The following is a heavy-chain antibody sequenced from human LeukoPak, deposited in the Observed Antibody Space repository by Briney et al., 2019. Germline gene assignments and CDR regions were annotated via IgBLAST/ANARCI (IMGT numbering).Heavy chain of an antibody. V-gene: IGHV4-39*07. CDR3: ARRGSGWGR. Sequence: PSETLSLTCTVSGGSISSSSYYWGWIRQPPGKGLEWIGEFNHSGSTNYNPSLKSRVTISVDTSKNQFSLKLSSVTAADTAVYYCARRGSGWGRWGQGTLVTVSS. CDR2: FNHSGST. J-gene: IGHJ4*02. CDR1: GGSISSSSYY. D-gene: IGHD6-19*01.